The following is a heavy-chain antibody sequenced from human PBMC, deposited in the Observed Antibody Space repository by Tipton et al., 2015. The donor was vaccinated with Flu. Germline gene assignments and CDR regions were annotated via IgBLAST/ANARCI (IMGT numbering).Heavy chain of an antibody. Sequence: SLRLSCAASGFTFSGSAMHWVRQASGKGLEWVGRIRSKANSYATAYAASVKGRFTISRDDSKNTAYLQMNSLKTEDTAVHYCTITMVRGVMDRSDYWGQGTLVTVSS. CDR3: TITMVRGVMDRSDY. CDR1: GFTFSGSA. V-gene: IGHV3-73*01. D-gene: IGHD3-10*01. J-gene: IGHJ4*02. CDR2: IRSKANSYAT.